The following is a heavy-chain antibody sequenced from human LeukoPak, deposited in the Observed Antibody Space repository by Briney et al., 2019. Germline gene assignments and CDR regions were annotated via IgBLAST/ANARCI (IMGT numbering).Heavy chain of an antibody. J-gene: IGHJ4*02. Sequence: SGGSLRLSCAASGFSFSSYSMNWVRQAPGKGLEWVSSISSSSSYIYYADSVKGRFTISRDNAKNSLYLQMNSLRAEDTAVYYCARSRGGSYYLDYWGQGTLVTVSS. CDR2: ISSSSSYI. CDR3: ARSRGGSYYLDY. V-gene: IGHV3-21*01. D-gene: IGHD2-15*01. CDR1: GFSFSSYS.